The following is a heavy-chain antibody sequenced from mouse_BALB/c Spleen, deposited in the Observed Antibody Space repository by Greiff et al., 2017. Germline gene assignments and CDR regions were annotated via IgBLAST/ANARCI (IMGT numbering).Heavy chain of an antibody. D-gene: IGHD3-2*01. CDR2: IDPANGNT. CDR1: GFNITDTY. V-gene: IGHV14-3*02. J-gene: IGHJ4*01. Sequence: VQLQQSGAELVKPGASVKLSCTASGFNITDTYMHWVKQRPEQGLEWIGRIDPANGNTKYDPKLQGKATITADTSSNTAYLQLSSLTSEDTAVYYYASETDRYYAMDYWGQGTSVTVSS. CDR3: ASETDRYYAMDY.